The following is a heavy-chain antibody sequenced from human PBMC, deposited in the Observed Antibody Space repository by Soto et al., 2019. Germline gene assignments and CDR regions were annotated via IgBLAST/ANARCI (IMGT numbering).Heavy chain of an antibody. CDR1: GFTFSSYG. D-gene: IGHD2-21*02. CDR3: AKGPYCGGDCY. V-gene: IGHV3-30*18. J-gene: IGHJ4*02. Sequence: PGGSLRLSCAASGFTFSSYGMHWVRQAPGKGLEWVAVISYDGSNKYYADSVKGRFTISRDNSKNTLYLQMNSLRAEDTAVYYCAKGPYCGGDCYWGQGTLVTVSS. CDR2: ISYDGSNK.